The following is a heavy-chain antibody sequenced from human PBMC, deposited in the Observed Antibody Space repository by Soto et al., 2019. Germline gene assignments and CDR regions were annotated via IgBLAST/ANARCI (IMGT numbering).Heavy chain of an antibody. D-gene: IGHD2-2*01. Sequence: QVQLVQSGAEVKKPGASVKISCKSSGYTFTSYYMHWVRQAPGQGLEWMGMINPSGGSTNYAQRFQGRVTTTRDTSTSTVYMDLSDLRSEHTAVYYCARGFCTTTTCLVGDFWGQGTLVTVSS. CDR1: GYTFTSYY. CDR3: ARGFCTTTTCLVGDF. V-gene: IGHV1-46*01. CDR2: INPSGGST. J-gene: IGHJ4*02.